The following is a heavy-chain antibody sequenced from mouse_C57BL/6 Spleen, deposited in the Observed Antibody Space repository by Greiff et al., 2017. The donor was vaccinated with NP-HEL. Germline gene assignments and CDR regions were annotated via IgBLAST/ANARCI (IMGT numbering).Heavy chain of an antibody. D-gene: IGHD1-1*01. CDR1: GFTFSSYG. Sequence: EVQLVESGGDLVKPGGSLKLSCAASGFTFSSYGMSWVRQTPDKRLEWVATISSGGSYTYYPDRVKGRFTISRDNAKNTLYLQMSSLKAEDTAMYYCARQGYYGSSEGYYFDYWGQGTTLTVSS. J-gene: IGHJ2*01. CDR2: ISSGGSYT. CDR3: ARQGYYGSSEGYYFDY. V-gene: IGHV5-6*01.